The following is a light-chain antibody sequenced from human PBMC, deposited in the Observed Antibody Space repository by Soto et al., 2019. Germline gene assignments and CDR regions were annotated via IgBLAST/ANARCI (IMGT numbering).Light chain of an antibody. CDR3: SSYTTSDTLL. CDR1: GSDIGRYNY. Sequence: QSALTQPASVTGSPGQSITISCSGGGSDIGRYNYVSWYQRHPGKAPKLIIYEVTNRPSGISDRFSGAKSGNTASLTISGLLPEDEAEYYCSSYTTSDTLLFGGGTKLTVL. CDR2: EVT. J-gene: IGLJ2*01. V-gene: IGLV2-14*01.